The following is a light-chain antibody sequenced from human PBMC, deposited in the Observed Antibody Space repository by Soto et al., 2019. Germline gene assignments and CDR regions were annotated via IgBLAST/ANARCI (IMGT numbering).Light chain of an antibody. V-gene: IGKV3D-15*01. CDR3: QQYNNWPPV. CDR1: QSVSSD. CDR2: GAS. J-gene: IGKJ4*01. Sequence: IAMTQSPATLSVSPGERATLSCRASQSVSSDLAWYQQKPGQAPRLLIYGASIRATGIPARFSGSGSGTEFTLTISSLQSEDFAVYYCQQYNNWPPVFGGGTKVEIK.